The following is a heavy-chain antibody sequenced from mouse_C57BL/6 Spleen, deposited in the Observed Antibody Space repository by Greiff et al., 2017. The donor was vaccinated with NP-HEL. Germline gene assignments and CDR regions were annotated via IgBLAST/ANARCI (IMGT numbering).Heavy chain of an antibody. Sequence: QVQLQQPGAELVKPGASVKLSCKASGYTFTSYWMHWVKQRPGRGLEWIGRIDPNSGGTKYNEKFKSKATLTVDKPSSTAYMQLSSLTSEDSAVYYCARTIATVVATGGFDYWGQGTTLTVSS. CDR1: GYTFTSYW. J-gene: IGHJ2*01. V-gene: IGHV1-72*01. CDR2: IDPNSGGT. CDR3: ARTIATVVATGGFDY. D-gene: IGHD1-1*01.